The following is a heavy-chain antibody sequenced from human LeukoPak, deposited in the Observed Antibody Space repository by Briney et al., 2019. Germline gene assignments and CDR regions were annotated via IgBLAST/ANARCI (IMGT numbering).Heavy chain of an antibody. D-gene: IGHD7-27*01. CDR1: GFTFCNAW. CDR3: TKGWGIRYYYYMDV. Sequence: GSLRLSCAASGFTFCNAWMSWVRQAPGKGVEWVGRIKSKTDGGTADYAAPVKGRFTISRDDSKNTLYLQMNSLKTEDTAVYYCTKGWGIRYYYYMDVWGKGTTVTISS. J-gene: IGHJ6*03. V-gene: IGHV3-15*01. CDR2: IKSKTDGGTA.